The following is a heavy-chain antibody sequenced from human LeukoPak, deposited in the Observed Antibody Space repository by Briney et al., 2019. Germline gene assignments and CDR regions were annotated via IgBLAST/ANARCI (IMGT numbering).Heavy chain of an antibody. CDR3: ARIGYSSSSFDF. J-gene: IGHJ4*02. D-gene: IGHD6-13*01. V-gene: IGHV3-33*01. CDR2: IWYDGTKK. CDR1: GFTFSNYG. Sequence: GGSLRLSCSASGFTFSNYGMHWVRQVPGKGLEWVAMIWYDGTKKYYAESVKGRFTISRDNSKNTLYLQMNSLRAEDTAVYYCARIGYSSSSFDFWGQGTLVTFSS.